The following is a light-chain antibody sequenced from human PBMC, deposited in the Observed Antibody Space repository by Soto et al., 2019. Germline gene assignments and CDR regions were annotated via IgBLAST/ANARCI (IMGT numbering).Light chain of an antibody. CDR2: YDD. J-gene: IGLJ1*01. V-gene: IGLV1-36*01. CDR3: AAWDDSLNGRV. Sequence: QSVLTQPPSVSQAPRQRVTISCSGSSSNIGNNAVNWYQQLPRKAPKLLIYYDDLLPSGVSDRFSGSKSGTSASLAISGLQSEDEADYYCAAWDDSLNGRVFGTGTKVTVL. CDR1: SSNIGNNA.